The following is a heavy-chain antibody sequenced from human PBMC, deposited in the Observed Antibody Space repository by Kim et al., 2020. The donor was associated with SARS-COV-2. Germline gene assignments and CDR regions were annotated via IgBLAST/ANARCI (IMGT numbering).Heavy chain of an antibody. D-gene: IGHD5-12*01. V-gene: IGHV4-59*12. CDR3: ARLRDSYDKRYFDY. J-gene: IGHJ4*02. Sequence: PSLRGRVTISVETSKNQFSLKLSSVTAADTAVYFCARLRDSYDKRYFDYWGQGTLVTVSS.